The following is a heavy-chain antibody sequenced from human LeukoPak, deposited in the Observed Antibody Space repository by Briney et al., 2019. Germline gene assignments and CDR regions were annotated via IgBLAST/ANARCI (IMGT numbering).Heavy chain of an antibody. CDR3: ARLDRGSGSYRGWFDP. J-gene: IGHJ5*02. V-gene: IGHV4-39*01. CDR1: GGSISSRNYY. D-gene: IGHD3-10*01. CDR2: IYYSGST. Sequence: SETLSLTCTVSGGSISSRNYYWGWIRQTPGKGLEWIGSIYYSGSTYYNPSLKSRVSISVDTSKNQFSLKLDSVTAADTAVYYSARLDRGSGSYRGWFDPWGQGILVTVSS.